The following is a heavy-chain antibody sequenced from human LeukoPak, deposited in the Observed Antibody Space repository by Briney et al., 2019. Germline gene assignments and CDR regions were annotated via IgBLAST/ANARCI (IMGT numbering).Heavy chain of an antibody. D-gene: IGHD6-6*01. J-gene: IGHJ4*02. V-gene: IGHV3-11*04. Sequence: SGGSLRLSCAASGFTFSDYYMSWIRQAPGKGLEWVSYISSSGSTIYYADSVKGRFTISRDNAKNSLCLQMNSLRAEDTAVYYCANIEYSSAGVDYWGQGTLVTVSS. CDR2: ISSSGSTI. CDR1: GFTFSDYY. CDR3: ANIEYSSAGVDY.